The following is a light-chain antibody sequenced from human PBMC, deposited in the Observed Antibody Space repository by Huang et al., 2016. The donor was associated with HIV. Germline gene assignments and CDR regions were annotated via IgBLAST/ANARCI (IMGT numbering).Light chain of an antibody. CDR3: QQYVSAPLT. Sequence: EIVLTLSPGTLSLSPGERAALSCSASQNITSNILAWYQQKPGQAPRLLIYGASNRAIGIPDRFSGGGSGTDFTLTITRLGPQDSAVYYCQQYVSAPLTFGGGTGVEI. CDR1: QNITSNI. J-gene: IGKJ4*01. V-gene: IGKV3-20*01. CDR2: GAS.